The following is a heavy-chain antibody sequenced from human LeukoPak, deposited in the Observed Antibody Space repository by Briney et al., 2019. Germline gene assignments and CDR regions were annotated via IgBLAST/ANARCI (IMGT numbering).Heavy chain of an antibody. Sequence: SETLSLTCAVSGDSIRSGGYWSWVRQPPGKGLEWIGQIYVTGSTNYNSYLESRVIMSLDKSRNQLSLRLKSMTAADTAVYYCTRHGSYSHGFWGQGALVTVAS. CDR2: IYVTGST. D-gene: IGHD3-10*01. CDR3: TRHGSYSHGF. J-gene: IGHJ4*02. CDR1: GDSIRSGGY. V-gene: IGHV4-4*02.